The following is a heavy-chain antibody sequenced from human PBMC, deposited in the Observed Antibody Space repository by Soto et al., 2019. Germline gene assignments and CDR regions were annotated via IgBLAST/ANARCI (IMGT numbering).Heavy chain of an antibody. CDR3: AKDVSYYDFWSGYYKPKAGYYYYYGMDV. V-gene: IGHV3-30*18. CDR2: ISYDGSNK. J-gene: IGHJ6*02. D-gene: IGHD3-3*01. CDR1: GFTFSSYG. Sequence: VGSLRLSCAASGFTFSSYGMHWVRQAPGKGLEWVAVISYDGSNKYYADSVKGRFTISRDNSKNTLYLQMNSLRAEDTAVYYCAKDVSYYDFWSGYYKPKAGYYYYYGMDVWGQGTTVTVSS.